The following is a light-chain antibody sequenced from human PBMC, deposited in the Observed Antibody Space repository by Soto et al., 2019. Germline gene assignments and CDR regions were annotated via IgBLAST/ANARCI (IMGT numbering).Light chain of an antibody. CDR3: TSYNYIYV. CDR1: SSDVGASNS. J-gene: IGLJ1*01. CDR2: DVT. V-gene: IGLV2-14*01. Sequence: QSALTQPASVSGSPGQSITISCTGTSSDVGASNSVPWYQQHPDKAPKLMIYDVTNRPSGVSIRFSGSKSGNTASLTISGLQAEDEADYYCTSYNYIYVFGTGTKV.